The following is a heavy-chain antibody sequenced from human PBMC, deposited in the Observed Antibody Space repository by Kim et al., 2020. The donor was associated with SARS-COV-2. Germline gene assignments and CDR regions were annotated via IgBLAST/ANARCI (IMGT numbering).Heavy chain of an antibody. CDR3: ARDESGSYYGHFDY. V-gene: IGHV3-33*01. J-gene: IGHJ4*02. CDR1: GSTFSTYG. CDR2: IWYDGSNR. D-gene: IGHD1-26*01. Sequence: GGSLRLSCAASGSTFSTYGMHWVRQAPGKGLEWVALIWYDGSNRYYADSVKGRFTISRDNSKNTLYLQMNSLRAEDTAVYYFARDESGSYYGHFDYWGQG.